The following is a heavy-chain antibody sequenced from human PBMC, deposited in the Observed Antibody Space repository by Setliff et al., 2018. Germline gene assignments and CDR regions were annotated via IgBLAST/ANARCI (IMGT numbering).Heavy chain of an antibody. Sequence: SETLSLTCSVSGGSISNYYWSWIRQSPGKGLEWIGYIYNGGSTDYNPSVKSRVTISLDTSKNQVSLKLKSATTADTAVYYCARDRTAYNYGMDVWGQGTTVTVSS. CDR1: GGSISNYY. J-gene: IGHJ6*02. D-gene: IGHD5-18*01. CDR2: IYNGGST. V-gene: IGHV4-59*01. CDR3: ARDRTAYNYGMDV.